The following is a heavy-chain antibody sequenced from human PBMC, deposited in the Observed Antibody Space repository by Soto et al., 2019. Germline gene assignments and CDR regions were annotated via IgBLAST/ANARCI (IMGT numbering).Heavy chain of an antibody. CDR1: GFTFSSYW. CDR2: IKQDGSEK. CDR3: ATEVLELELLV. Sequence: EVQLVESGGGLVQPGGSLRLSCAASGFTFSSYWMSWVRQAPGKGLEWVANIKQDGSEKYYVDSVKGRFTISRDNAKNSLYLQMNSLRAEDTAVYYCATEVLELELLVWGQGTLVTVSS. D-gene: IGHD1-26*01. V-gene: IGHV3-7*01. J-gene: IGHJ4*02.